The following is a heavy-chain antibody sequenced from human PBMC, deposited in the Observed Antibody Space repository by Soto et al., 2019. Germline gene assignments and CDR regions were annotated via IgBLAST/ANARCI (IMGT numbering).Heavy chain of an antibody. CDR3: ARVPSSSWYGLGVYYFDY. D-gene: IGHD6-13*01. Sequence: QVQLVQSGAEVKKPGASVKVSCKASGYTFTNYYLYWVRQAPGQGLEWMGIIDPSGGSSTYAQKFQGGVAMTGDTSTSTVYMELSSLRSEDTAVYYCARVPSSSWYGLGVYYFDYWGQGTLVTVSS. CDR2: IDPSGGSS. V-gene: IGHV1-46*01. CDR1: GYTFTNYY. J-gene: IGHJ4*02.